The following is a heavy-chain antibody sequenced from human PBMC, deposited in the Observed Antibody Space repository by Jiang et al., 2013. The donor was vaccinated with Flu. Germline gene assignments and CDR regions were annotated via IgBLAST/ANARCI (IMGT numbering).Heavy chain of an antibody. V-gene: IGHV1-69*01. D-gene: IGHD4-17*01. CDR3: ARVRHGDYGYTLAEYFQH. CDR1: GGTFSSYA. CDR2: IIPIFGTA. J-gene: IGHJ1*01. Sequence: SGAEVKKPGSSVKVSCKASGGTFSSYAISWVRQAPGQGLEWMGGIIPIFGTANYAQKFQGRVTITADESTSTAYMELSSLRSEDTAVYYCARVRHGDYGYTLAEYFQHWGQGTLVTVSS.